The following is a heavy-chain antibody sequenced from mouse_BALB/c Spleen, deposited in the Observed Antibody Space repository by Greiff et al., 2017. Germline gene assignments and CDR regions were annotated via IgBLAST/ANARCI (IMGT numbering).Heavy chain of an antibody. V-gene: IGHV1-7*01. J-gene: IGHJ2*01. CDR1: GYTFTSYW. CDR2: INPSTGYT. Sequence: QVQLQQSGAELAKPGASVKMSCKASGYTFTSYWMPWVKQRPGQGLEWIGYINPSTGYTEYNQKFKDKATLTADKSSSTAYMQLSRLTSEDSAVYYCARRGPFDYWGQGTTLTVSS. CDR3: ARRGPFDY.